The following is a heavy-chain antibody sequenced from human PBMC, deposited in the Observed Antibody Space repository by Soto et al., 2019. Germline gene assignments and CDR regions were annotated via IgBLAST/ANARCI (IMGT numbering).Heavy chain of an antibody. CDR2: ISFSSTYT. CDR1: GFTFSDYY. D-gene: IGHD2-21*02. Sequence: QVQLVESGGGLVKPGESLRLSCAASGFTFSDYYMTWISQAPGKGLEWVSHISFSSTYTNYADSVKGRFTISRDDAKNSLYLQMNSLRADDTAVYYCARGPYCGGDCYSGTDPWGQGTLVTVSS. J-gene: IGHJ5*02. CDR3: ARGPYCGGDCYSGTDP. V-gene: IGHV3-11*06.